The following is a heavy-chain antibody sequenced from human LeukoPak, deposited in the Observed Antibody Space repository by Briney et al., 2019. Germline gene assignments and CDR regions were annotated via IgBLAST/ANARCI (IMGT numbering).Heavy chain of an antibody. CDR2: IKQDGSEK. Sequence: GGSLRLSCAASGITFSRFWMSWVRQAPGKGLQWVANIKQDGSEKHYVDSVKGRFTISRDNAENSLYLQMNSLRAEDTAVYYCAEVMATSTTWGQGTLVTVSS. CDR3: AEVMATSTT. V-gene: IGHV3-7*03. D-gene: IGHD5-24*01. J-gene: IGHJ5*02. CDR1: GITFSRFW.